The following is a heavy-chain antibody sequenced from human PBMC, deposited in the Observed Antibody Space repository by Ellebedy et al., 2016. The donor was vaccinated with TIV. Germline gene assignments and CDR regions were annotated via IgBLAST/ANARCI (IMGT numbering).Heavy chain of an antibody. Sequence: GESLKISCAASGFTFRRYWMSWVRQAPGKGLEWVANINQHESEKNYVDSVRGRFTISRDNAKNSLYLQMNSLRAEDTAVYYCARLTGGTCYCAFDIWGQGTMVTVSS. D-gene: IGHD2-15*01. J-gene: IGHJ3*02. CDR2: INQHESEK. V-gene: IGHV3-7*01. CDR3: ARLTGGTCYCAFDI. CDR1: GFTFRRYW.